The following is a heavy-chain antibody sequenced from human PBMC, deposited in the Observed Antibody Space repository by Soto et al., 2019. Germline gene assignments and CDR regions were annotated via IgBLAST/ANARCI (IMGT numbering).Heavy chain of an antibody. J-gene: IGHJ4*02. CDR1: GYTFTSYY. CDR3: ARDSGDGYNFDY. Sequence: ASVKVSCKASGYTFTSYYMHWVRQAPGQGLEWMGIINPSGGSTSYAQKFQGRVTMTRDTSKNQFSLKLSSVTAADTAVYYCARDSGDGYNFDYWGQGTLVTVSS. V-gene: IGHV1-46*01. D-gene: IGHD5-12*01. CDR2: INPSGGST.